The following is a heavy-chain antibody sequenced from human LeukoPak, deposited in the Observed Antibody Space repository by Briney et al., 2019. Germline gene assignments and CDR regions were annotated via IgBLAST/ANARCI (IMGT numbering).Heavy chain of an antibody. CDR2: INHSGYH. J-gene: IGHJ2*01. Sequence: SETLSLTCAVYGGSFSGHSWRWLRPPPGKGLEWIGKINHSGYHNYQTYLKSRVTISADTSKNQFSLKLSSLTAADTAVYYCAREKTLDVVATITNLAAGGQPYVDLWGRGILVTVAS. V-gene: IGHV4-34*01. CDR1: GGSFSGHS. D-gene: IGHD5-12*01. CDR3: AREKTLDVVATITNLAAGGQPYVDL.